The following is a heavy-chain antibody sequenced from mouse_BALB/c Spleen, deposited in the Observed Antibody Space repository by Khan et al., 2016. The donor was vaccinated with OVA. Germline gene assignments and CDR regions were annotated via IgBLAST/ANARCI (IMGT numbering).Heavy chain of an antibody. D-gene: IGHD2-14*01. V-gene: IGHV1-26*01. J-gene: IGHJ3*01. CDR1: GYSFTLYY. Sequence: VQLQQSGPDLVKPGASVKLSCKASGYSFTLYYMSWVKQSHGKSLEWIGRVNPNTDNINYNQEFKGKAILTVDKSSNPAYMELRSLTSEDSAVYFGARGYDFFASWGQGTLVTVSA. CDR3: ARGYDFFAS. CDR2: VNPNTDNI.